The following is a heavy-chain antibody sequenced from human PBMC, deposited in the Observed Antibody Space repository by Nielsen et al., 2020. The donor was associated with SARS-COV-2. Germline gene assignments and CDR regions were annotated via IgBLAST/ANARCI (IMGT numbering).Heavy chain of an antibody. Sequence: SGPTLMQPTHTLTLTCTFSGVSLTTSGVGVGGIRQPPGKALEWLAVIYWDDDKRYSPSLKSRLIITKDTSKTQVVLTMTNMDPVDTATYFCAYSLGRYDWNSRCFDPWGQGTLVTVSS. CDR2: IYWDDDK. J-gene: IGHJ5*02. D-gene: IGHD1-7*01. V-gene: IGHV2-5*02. CDR1: GVSLTTSGVG. CDR3: AYSLGRYDWNSRCFDP.